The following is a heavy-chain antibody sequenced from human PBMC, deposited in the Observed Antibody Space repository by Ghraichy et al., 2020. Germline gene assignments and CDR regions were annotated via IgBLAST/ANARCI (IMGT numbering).Heavy chain of an antibody. V-gene: IGHV3-30*18. Sequence: GGSLRLSCAASEFSFSAFAMHWVRQAPGKGLEWVALISYDGSNKYYADSVKGRFAISRDNSKYTLYLQMNSLRAEDTAVYYCAKEGGTYFDSYYCGLNVWGQGTTVTVSS. J-gene: IGHJ6*02. CDR1: EFSFSAFA. D-gene: IGHD1-26*01. CDR2: ISYDGSNK. CDR3: AKEGGTYFDSYYCGLNV.